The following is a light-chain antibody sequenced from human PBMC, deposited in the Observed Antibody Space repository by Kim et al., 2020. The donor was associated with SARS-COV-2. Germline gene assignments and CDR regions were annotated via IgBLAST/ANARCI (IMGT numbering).Light chain of an antibody. J-gene: IGKJ2*01. Sequence: DILMTQSPSSLSASVGDRVTITCQATQDISNYLNWYQQKPGKAPKLLIHDASNLETGFPSRFSGGGSGTFFTFTISSLQPEDIATYYCQQYHALPRTFGQGTKLEI. CDR2: DAS. V-gene: IGKV1-33*01. CDR1: QDISNY. CDR3: QQYHALPRT.